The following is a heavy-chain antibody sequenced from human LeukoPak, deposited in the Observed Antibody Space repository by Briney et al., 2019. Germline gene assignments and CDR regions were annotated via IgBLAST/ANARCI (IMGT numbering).Heavy chain of an antibody. CDR1: GYTFSNFG. CDR2: ISAYNGNT. CDR3: ARDIYYYDSSAYYYFDY. J-gene: IGHJ4*02. D-gene: IGHD3-22*01. V-gene: IGHV1-18*01. Sequence: ASVKVSCKASGYTFSNFGISWVRQAPGQGLEWMGWISAYNGNTKYAQKLQGRVTMTTDTSTSTAYMELRSLGSDDTAIYYCARDIYYYDSSAYYYFDYWGQGTLVTVSS.